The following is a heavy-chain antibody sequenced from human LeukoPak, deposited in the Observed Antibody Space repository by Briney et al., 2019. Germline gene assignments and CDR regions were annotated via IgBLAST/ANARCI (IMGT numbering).Heavy chain of an antibody. J-gene: IGHJ4*02. CDR1: GFSFGDHA. CDR3: ARETLIDYAFDY. D-gene: IGHD3-22*01. V-gene: IGHV3-49*04. CDR2: IRSNRNGETP. Sequence: GGSLRLSCTASGFSFGDHAMSWVRQAPGKGLEWVGFIRSNRNGETPEYAASVKGRFRISRDDSRSIAYLQMNSLKIEDTAVYYCARETLIDYAFDYWGQGILVTVSS.